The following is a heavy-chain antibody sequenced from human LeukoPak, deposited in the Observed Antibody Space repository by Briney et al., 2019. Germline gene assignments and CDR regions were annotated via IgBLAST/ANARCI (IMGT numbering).Heavy chain of an antibody. CDR3: ARRGLVAGIYDLVYGFDL. CDR2: ISAYNGNT. CDR1: GYTFTSYG. D-gene: IGHD3/OR15-3a*01. Sequence: ASVKVSCKASGYTFTSYGISWVRQAPGQGLEWMGWISAYNGNTNYAQTLQGRVTMTTDTSTSTAYMELRSLRSDDTAVYYCARRGLVAGIYDLVYGFDLWGQGTMVTVSS. J-gene: IGHJ3*01. V-gene: IGHV1-18*01.